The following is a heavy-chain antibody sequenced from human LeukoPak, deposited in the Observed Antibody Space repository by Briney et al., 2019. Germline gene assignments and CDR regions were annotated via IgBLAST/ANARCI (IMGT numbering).Heavy chain of an antibody. D-gene: IGHD1-1*01. CDR1: EFMLTNYA. CDR2: ISYHGTSK. CDR3: ARAGPNDHRFDY. J-gene: IGHJ4*02. V-gene: IGHV3-30-3*01. Sequence: PGGSLRLSCAASEFMLTNYAMHWVRQAPGKGLEWVAVISYHGTSKYYAGSVKGRFTISRDISRNTLYLQMDSLRAEDTAVYYCARAGPNDHRFDYWGQGTLVTVSS.